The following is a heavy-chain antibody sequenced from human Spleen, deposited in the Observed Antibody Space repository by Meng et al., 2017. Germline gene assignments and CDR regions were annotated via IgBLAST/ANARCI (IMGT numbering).Heavy chain of an antibody. D-gene: IGHD3-10*01. J-gene: IGHJ4*02. CDR3: ARGTPGRSYSDY. CDR2: LGAHDGDT. Sequence: QDQQVQSGPEVKKPGASVKVSCKASDYTFTGYGVSWVRQAPGQGLEWMAWLGAHDGDTSHAPKFQGRVTVSADRPTATAYMELRSLRSDDTAVYYCARGTPGRSYSDYWGQGTLVTVSS. CDR1: DYTFTGYG. V-gene: IGHV1-18*01.